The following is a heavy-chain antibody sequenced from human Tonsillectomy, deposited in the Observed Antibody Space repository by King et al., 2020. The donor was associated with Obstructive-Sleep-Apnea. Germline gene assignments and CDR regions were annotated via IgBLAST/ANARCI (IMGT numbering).Heavy chain of an antibody. Sequence: LQLQESGPGLVKPSETLSLTCTVSGGSISSSSYYWGWIRQPPGKGLEWIGGIYYSGSTFSNPSLQSRVPISVDTAKNQFSLKLRSVTAADTAVCYCAGDPSPMAWYSSSWYWFDPWGQGTVVTVSS. CDR2: IYYSGST. CDR3: AGDPSPMAWYSSSWYWFDP. D-gene: IGHD6-13*01. V-gene: IGHV4-39*07. J-gene: IGHJ5*02. CDR1: GGSISSSSYY.